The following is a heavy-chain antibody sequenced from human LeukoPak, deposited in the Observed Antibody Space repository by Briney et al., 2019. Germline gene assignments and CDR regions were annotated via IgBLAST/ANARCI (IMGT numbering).Heavy chain of an antibody. CDR2: ISSSSSYI. J-gene: IGHJ4*02. Sequence: GGSLRLSCAASGFTFSSYSMNWVRQAPGKGLEWVSSISSSSSYIYYADSVKGRFTISRDNAKNSLYLQMNSLRAEDTAVYYCARENKYYYGSGSYNEDLDQKYFDYWGQGTLVTVSS. CDR3: ARENKYYYGSGSYNEDLDQKYFDY. CDR1: GFTFSSYS. V-gene: IGHV3-21*01. D-gene: IGHD3-10*01.